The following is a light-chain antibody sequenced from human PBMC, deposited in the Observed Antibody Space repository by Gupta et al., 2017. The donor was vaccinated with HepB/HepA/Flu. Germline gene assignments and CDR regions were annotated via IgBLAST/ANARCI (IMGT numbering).Light chain of an antibody. CDR3: NSRDSSGNHLI. V-gene: IGLV3-19*01. CDR1: RLRSYY. CDR2: GKN. Sequence: SSELTQDPAVSVALGQTVRITCQGDRLRSYYASWYQQKPGQAPVLVIYGKNNRPSGIPDRFSGSSSGNTASLTITGAQAEDEAGYYCNSRDSSGNHLIFGTGTKVTVL. J-gene: IGLJ1*01.